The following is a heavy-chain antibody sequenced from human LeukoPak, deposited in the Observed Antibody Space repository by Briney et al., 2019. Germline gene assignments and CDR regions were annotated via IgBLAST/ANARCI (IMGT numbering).Heavy chain of an antibody. CDR2: ISSSSSYI. CDR3: ARVSAGVIGMKDVFDI. J-gene: IGHJ3*02. CDR1: GFTVSSNY. Sequence: GGSLRLSCAASGFTVSSNYMSWVRQAPGKGLEWVSSISSSSSYIYYADSVKGRFTISRHNAKNSLYLQMNSLRAEDTAVYYCARVSAGVIGMKDVFDIWGQGTMVTVSS. V-gene: IGHV3-21*01. D-gene: IGHD3-16*02.